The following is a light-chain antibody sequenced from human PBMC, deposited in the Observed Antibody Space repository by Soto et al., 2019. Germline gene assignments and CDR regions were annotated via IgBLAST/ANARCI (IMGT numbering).Light chain of an antibody. J-gene: IGKJ1*01. Sequence: EVVMTQSPATLSVSPWERATLSCRASQSIRTDLAWYQQKPGQAPSLLIYGASTRATGIPARFSGSGSGTEFTLTISSLQSEDFAVYYCQQYNNWPRTFGQGTKVDIK. CDR3: QQYNNWPRT. CDR1: QSIRTD. CDR2: GAS. V-gene: IGKV3-15*01.